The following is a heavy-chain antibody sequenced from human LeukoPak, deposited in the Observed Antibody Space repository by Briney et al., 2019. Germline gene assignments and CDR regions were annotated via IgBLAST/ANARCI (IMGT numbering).Heavy chain of an antibody. Sequence: GGSLRLSCAASGFTFSSYSMNWVRQAPGKGLEWVSYISSSSSTIYYADSVKGRFTISRDNAKNSLYLQMNSLRAEDTAVYYCARERSVQAFDIWGQGTMVTVSS. CDR2: ISSSSSTI. CDR1: GFTFSSYS. J-gene: IGHJ3*02. D-gene: IGHD5-24*01. CDR3: ARERSVQAFDI. V-gene: IGHV3-48*01.